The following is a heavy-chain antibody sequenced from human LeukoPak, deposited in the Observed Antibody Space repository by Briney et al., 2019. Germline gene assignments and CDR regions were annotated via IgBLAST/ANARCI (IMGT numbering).Heavy chain of an antibody. CDR2: ISGSSGTI. CDR1: GFTFSSYS. J-gene: IGHJ4*02. Sequence: GGSLRLSCAASGFTFSSYSTNWVRQAPGKGLEWVSFISGSSGTIYYADSVKGRFTISRDNAKNSLYLQMNSLRAEDTAVYYCARAYHYDSSGYSLLFGYWGQGTLVTVSS. D-gene: IGHD3-22*01. CDR3: ARAYHYDSSGYSLLFGY. V-gene: IGHV3-48*04.